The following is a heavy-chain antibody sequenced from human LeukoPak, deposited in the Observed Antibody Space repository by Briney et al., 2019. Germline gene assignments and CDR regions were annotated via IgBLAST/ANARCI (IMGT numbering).Heavy chain of an antibody. J-gene: IGHJ6*03. CDR1: GYTFTSYD. D-gene: IGHD3-16*01. V-gene: IGHV1-8*01. Sequence: ASVKVSCKASGYTFTSYDINWVRQATGQGLEWMGWMNPNSGNTGYAQKFQGRVTMTEDTSTDTAYMELSSLRSEDTAVYYCATALSGGAQYYYYYMDVWGKGTTVTVSS. CDR3: ATALSGGAQYYYYYMDV. CDR2: MNPNSGNT.